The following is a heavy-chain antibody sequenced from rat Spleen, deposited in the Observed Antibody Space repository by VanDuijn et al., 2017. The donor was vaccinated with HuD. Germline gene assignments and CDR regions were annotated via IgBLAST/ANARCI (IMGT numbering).Heavy chain of an antibody. D-gene: IGHD1-11*01. V-gene: IGHV5-25*01. J-gene: IGHJ2*01. CDR3: ARGEEAIGGY. CDR2: VDFDDSGT. CDR1: GFTFSNYD. Sequence: EVQVVESGGGLVQPGRSMKLSCAASGFTFSNYDLAWVRLAPTRGLEWVASVDFDDSGTYYRDSVQGRFTISRDNAKNTLYLQMDSLRSEDTATYYCARGEEAIGGYWGQGVMVTVSS.